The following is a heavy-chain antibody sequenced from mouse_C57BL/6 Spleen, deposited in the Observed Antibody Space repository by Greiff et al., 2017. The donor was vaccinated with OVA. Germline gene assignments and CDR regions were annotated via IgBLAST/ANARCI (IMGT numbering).Heavy chain of an antibody. CDR1: GFSLTSYG. CDR3: ARNGGLPNFDY. Sequence: VQLQQSGPGLVQPSQSLSITCTVSGFSLTSYGVHWVRQSPGKGLEWLGVIWSGGSTDYNAAFISRLSISKDNSKSQVFFKMNSQQADDTAIYYCARNGGLPNFDYWGQGTTLTVSS. D-gene: IGHD2-2*01. J-gene: IGHJ2*01. CDR2: IWSGGST. V-gene: IGHV2-2*01.